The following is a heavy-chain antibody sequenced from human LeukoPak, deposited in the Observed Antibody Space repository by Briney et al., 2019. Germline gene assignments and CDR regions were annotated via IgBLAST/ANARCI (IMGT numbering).Heavy chain of an antibody. Sequence: ASVKVSCKASGYTFTGYYMHWVRQAPGQGLEWMGWINPNSGGTNYAQKFQGWVTMTRNTSISTAYMELSRLRSDDTAVYYCARAMATVVGAFDIWGQGTMVTVSS. D-gene: IGHD5-24*01. J-gene: IGHJ3*02. V-gene: IGHV1-2*04. CDR2: INPNSGGT. CDR3: ARAMATVVGAFDI. CDR1: GYTFTGYY.